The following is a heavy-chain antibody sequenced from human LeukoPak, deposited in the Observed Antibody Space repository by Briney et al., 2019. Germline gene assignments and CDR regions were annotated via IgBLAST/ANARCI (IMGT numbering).Heavy chain of an antibody. Sequence: SETLSLTCTVSGGSISSYYWSWIRQPAGKGLGWIGRIYTSGSTNYNPSLKSRATMSVATSKNQFSLKLSSVTAADTAVYYCARASDSSGYKSYYFDYWGQGTLVTVSS. CDR1: GGSISSYY. CDR2: IYTSGST. J-gene: IGHJ4*02. D-gene: IGHD3-22*01. CDR3: ARASDSSGYKSYYFDY. V-gene: IGHV4-4*07.